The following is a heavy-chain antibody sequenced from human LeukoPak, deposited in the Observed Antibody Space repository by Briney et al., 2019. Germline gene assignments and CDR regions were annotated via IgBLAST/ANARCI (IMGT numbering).Heavy chain of an antibody. CDR3: ANSELELRRTYYYYYMYV. J-gene: IGHJ6*03. V-gene: IGHV1-69*04. Sequence: GASVKVSCKASGGTFSSYAISWVRQAPGQGLEWMGRIIPILGIANYAQKFQGRVTITADKSTSTAYMELSSLRSEDTAVYYCANSELELRRTYYYYYMYVWGKGTTVTVSS. CDR1: GGTFSSYA. CDR2: IIPILGIA. D-gene: IGHD1-7*01.